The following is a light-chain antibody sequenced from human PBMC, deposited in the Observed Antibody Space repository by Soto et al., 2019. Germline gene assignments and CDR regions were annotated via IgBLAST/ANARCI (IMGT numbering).Light chain of an antibody. Sequence: EIVLTQSPGTLSLSPGERVTLSCRASQSVSSSYLAWYQHKPGQAPRPLIYGASSRATGIPDRFSGSGSGTDFTLTISRLEPEDFAVYYCQQYGSSGTFGQGTKVDIK. CDR1: QSVSSSY. CDR3: QQYGSSGT. V-gene: IGKV3-20*01. J-gene: IGKJ1*01. CDR2: GAS.